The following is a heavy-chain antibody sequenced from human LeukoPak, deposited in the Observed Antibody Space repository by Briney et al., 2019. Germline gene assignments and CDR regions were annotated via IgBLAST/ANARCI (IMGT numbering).Heavy chain of an antibody. J-gene: IGHJ5*02. CDR3: AKGVRYFDWPQDPWFDP. V-gene: IGHV3-30*04. CDR2: ISYDGAYK. CDR1: GFTFSSYA. Sequence: PGGSLRLSCAASGFTFSSYAMHWVRQAPGKGLEWMAIISYDGAYKYYADSVKGRFTISRDNSKNTLYLQMNSLRAEDTAVYYCAKGVRYFDWPQDPWFDPWGQGTLVTVSS. D-gene: IGHD3-9*01.